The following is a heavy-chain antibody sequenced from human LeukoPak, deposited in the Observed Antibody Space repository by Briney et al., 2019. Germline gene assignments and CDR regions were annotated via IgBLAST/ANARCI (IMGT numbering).Heavy chain of an antibody. CDR2: ISRSGSIR. D-gene: IGHD6-19*01. CDR1: GFTFNKYE. Sequence: GGSLRLSCVASGFTFNKYEMSWVRQAPGKGLEWVSYISRSGSIRYYSDSGKGRFTISRDNAKNSLSLQMDTLRVEDTGFYDCARQAYGSGWFWGQGIMVIVSS. V-gene: IGHV3-48*03. J-gene: IGHJ4*02. CDR3: ARQAYGSGWF.